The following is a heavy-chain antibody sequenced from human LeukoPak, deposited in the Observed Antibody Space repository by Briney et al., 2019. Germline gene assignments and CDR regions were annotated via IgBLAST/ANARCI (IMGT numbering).Heavy chain of an antibody. V-gene: IGHV3-43*01. J-gene: IGHJ3*02. CDR2: ISWDGDTT. Sequence: GGSLRLSCAASGFTFDDFLMHWVRQAPGKDLEWVSLISWDGDTTYYADSVKGRFTISRDNSKNSLFLQMNSLRNEDTALYYCTKARGLIGGAFDIWGQGTMVTVSS. CDR1: GFTFDDFL. D-gene: IGHD3-22*01. CDR3: TKARGLIGGAFDI.